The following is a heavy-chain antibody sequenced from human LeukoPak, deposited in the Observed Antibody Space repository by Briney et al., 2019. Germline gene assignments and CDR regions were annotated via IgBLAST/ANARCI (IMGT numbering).Heavy chain of an antibody. V-gene: IGHV4-39*01. Sequence: SETLSLTCTVSGVSLSNSVYYWGWIRQAPGKRLEWIGTSFDGGNSYYNPSLKSRVTMSVDGSKNQFSLTLASVTAADTAVYYCATTCGYRNYYYYYIDVWRKGTTATVSS. CDR1: GVSLSNSVYY. J-gene: IGHJ6*03. D-gene: IGHD2/OR15-2a*01. CDR2: SFDGGNS. CDR3: ATTCGYRNYYYYYIDV.